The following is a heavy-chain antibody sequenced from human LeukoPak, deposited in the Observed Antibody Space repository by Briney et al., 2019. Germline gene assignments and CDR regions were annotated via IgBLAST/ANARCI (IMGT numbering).Heavy chain of an antibody. CDR2: ISWNSGSI. V-gene: IGHV3-9*01. Sequence: GRSLRLSCAASGFTFDDYAMHWVRQAPGKGLEWVSGISWNSGSIGYADSVKGRFTISRDNAKNSLYLQMNSLRAEDTALYYCAKSGTTPLGYYYYGMDVWGQGTTVTVSS. CDR3: AKSGTTPLGYYYYGMDV. J-gene: IGHJ6*02. D-gene: IGHD5-12*01. CDR1: GFTFDDYA.